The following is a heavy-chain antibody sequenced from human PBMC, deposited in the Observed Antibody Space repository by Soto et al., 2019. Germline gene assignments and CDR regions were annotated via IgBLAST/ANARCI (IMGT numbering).Heavy chain of an antibody. D-gene: IGHD6-6*01. CDR3: ARVKQLVPWYFDL. Sequence: QLQLQESGSGLVKPSQTLSLTCAVSGVSVSSGGFPWSWIRQPPGKGLEWIGYIYHGETTYYNPSLKSRVTMSFDKSKNQFSLRLTSVTAADTAVYYCARVKQLVPWYFDLWGRGTVVSVSS. J-gene: IGHJ2*01. V-gene: IGHV4-30-2*01. CDR2: IYHGETT. CDR1: GVSVSSGGFP.